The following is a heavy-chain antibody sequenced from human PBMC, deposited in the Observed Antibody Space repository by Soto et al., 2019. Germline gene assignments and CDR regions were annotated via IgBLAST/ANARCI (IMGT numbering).Heavy chain of an antibody. Sequence: KTSETLSLTCTVSGGSVSSGSYFWSWIRQPPGKGLEWIGYIYYSGSTNYNPSLKSRVTISLDTSKNQFSLKLSSVTAADTAVYYCARADKRRRYYGGSGREYFRHWGQGTQVTVSS. CDR3: ARADKRRRYYGGSGREYFRH. CDR1: GGSVSSGSYF. J-gene: IGHJ1*01. CDR2: IYYSGST. V-gene: IGHV4-61*01. D-gene: IGHD3-22*01.